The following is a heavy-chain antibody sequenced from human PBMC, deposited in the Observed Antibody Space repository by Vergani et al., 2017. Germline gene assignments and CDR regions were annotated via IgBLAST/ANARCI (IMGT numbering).Heavy chain of an antibody. CDR1: GGSITNYY. CDR3: ASNPRLGGDVVDS. D-gene: IGHD3-16*01. Sequence: QVPLQESGPGLVNPSETLSLTCSVSGGSITNYYWSWIRQAAGKGLEWIGRVSVSGSTDSNASLRSRVTMSIDTSTNQFSLKLTSVTAADTAVYFCASNPRLGGDVVDSWGQGTLVTVSS. J-gene: IGHJ4*02. CDR2: VSVSGST. V-gene: IGHV4-4*07.